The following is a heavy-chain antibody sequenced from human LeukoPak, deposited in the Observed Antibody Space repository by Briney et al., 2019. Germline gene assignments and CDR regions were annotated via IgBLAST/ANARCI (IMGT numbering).Heavy chain of an antibody. CDR2: MNPNSGNT. J-gene: IGHJ6*03. CDR1: GYTFTSYD. Sequence: GASVKVSCKASGYTFTSYDINWVRQATGQGLEWMGWMNPNSGNTGYAQKFQGRVTITRNTSISTAYMELSSLRSEDTAVYYCARANVTTYYYYYMDVWGKGTTVTVSS. D-gene: IGHD4-17*01. V-gene: IGHV1-8*03. CDR3: ARANVTTYYYYYMDV.